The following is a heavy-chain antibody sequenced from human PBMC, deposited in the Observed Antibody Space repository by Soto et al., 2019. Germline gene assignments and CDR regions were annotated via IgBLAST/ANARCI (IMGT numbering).Heavy chain of an antibody. J-gene: IGHJ6*02. CDR2: IYSDGST. D-gene: IGHD2-2*02. CDR3: ARDCSSTSCYTPHYGMDV. V-gene: IGHV3-53*01. CDR1: GFSVSGNY. Sequence: GGSLRLSCAASGFSVSGNYMSWVRQAPGKGLEWVSVIYSDGSTYYADSVKGRFTISRDNSKNMMYLQMNSLGAEDTAVYYCARDCSSTSCYTPHYGMDVWGQGTTVTVSS.